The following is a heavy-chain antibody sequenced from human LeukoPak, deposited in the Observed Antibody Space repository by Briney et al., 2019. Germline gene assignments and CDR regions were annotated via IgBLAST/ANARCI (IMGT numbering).Heavy chain of an antibody. Sequence: GGSLRLSCAASGFTFSSYNMNWVRQAPGKGLEWVSSISSSNSYIYYADSVKGRFTISRDNAKNSLYLQMNSLRAEDTAVYYCAKALVPLAFDIWGQGTMVTVSS. CDR1: GFTFSSYN. CDR3: AKALVPLAFDI. J-gene: IGHJ3*02. V-gene: IGHV3-21*01. D-gene: IGHD6-13*01. CDR2: ISSSNSYI.